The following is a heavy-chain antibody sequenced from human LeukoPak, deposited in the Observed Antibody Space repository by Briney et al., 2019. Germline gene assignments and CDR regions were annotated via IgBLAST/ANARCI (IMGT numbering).Heavy chain of an antibody. CDR1: GFTFSSHG. V-gene: IGHV3-23*01. D-gene: IGHD4-17*01. CDR2: ISGSGDNT. J-gene: IGHJ4*02. Sequence: GGSLRLSCAASGFTFSSHGMSWVRQAPGKGLEWVSTISGSGDNTYYADSVKGRFTISRDNSKNTLYLQMNSLRAEDTAVYYCARGGEDYGDYVIGFYFDYWGQGTLVTVSS. CDR3: ARGGEDYGDYVIGFYFDY.